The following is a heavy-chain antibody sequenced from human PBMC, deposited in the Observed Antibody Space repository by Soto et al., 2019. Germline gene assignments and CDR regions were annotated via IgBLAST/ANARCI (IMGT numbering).Heavy chain of an antibody. CDR1: GGSISSGDYY. D-gene: IGHD3-3*01. CDR2: IYYSGST. CDR3: ARVLSRLTIFGVVIPNWFDP. V-gene: IGHV4-30-4*01. Sequence: PSETLSLTCTVSGGSISSGDYYWSWIRQPPGKGLEWIGYIYYSGSTYYNPSLKSRVTISVDTSKNQFSLKLSSVTAADTAVYYCARVLSRLTIFGVVIPNWFDPWGQGTLVTVSS. J-gene: IGHJ5*02.